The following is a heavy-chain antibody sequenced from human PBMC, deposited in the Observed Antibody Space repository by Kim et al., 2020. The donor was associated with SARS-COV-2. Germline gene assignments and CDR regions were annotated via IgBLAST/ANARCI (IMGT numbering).Heavy chain of an antibody. Sequence: YYNPSLKSRITISVDTSRNQFSLKLSSMTAADTAVYYCARDLGYDSSEAYWGQGTLVTVSS. V-gene: IGHV4-30-2*04. D-gene: IGHD3-22*01. J-gene: IGHJ4*02. CDR3: ARDLGYDSSEAY.